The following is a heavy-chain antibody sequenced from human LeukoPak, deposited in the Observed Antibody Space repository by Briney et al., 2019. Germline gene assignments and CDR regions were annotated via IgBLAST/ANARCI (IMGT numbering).Heavy chain of an antibody. Sequence: ASVKVSCKASGYTFTGYYMHWVRQAPGQGLERMGWINPNSGGTNYAQKFQGRVTMTRDTSISTAYMELSRLRSDDTAVYYCARDLLRLGDPNWFDPWGQGTLVTVSS. V-gene: IGHV1-2*02. CDR2: INPNSGGT. CDR1: GYTFTGYY. CDR3: ARDLLRLGDPNWFDP. D-gene: IGHD3-16*01. J-gene: IGHJ5*02.